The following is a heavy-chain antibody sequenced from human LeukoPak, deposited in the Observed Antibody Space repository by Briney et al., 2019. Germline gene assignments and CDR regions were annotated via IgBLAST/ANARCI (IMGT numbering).Heavy chain of an antibody. CDR2: ISSSSSYI. Sequence: GGSLRLSCAASGFTFSSYSMNWVRQAPGKGLEWVSSISSSSSYIYYADSVKGRFTISRDNAKSSLYLQMNSLRAEDTAVYYCASRDIAAAGTIGYWGQGTLVTVSS. D-gene: IGHD6-13*01. J-gene: IGHJ4*02. V-gene: IGHV3-21*01. CDR1: GFTFSSYS. CDR3: ASRDIAAAGTIGY.